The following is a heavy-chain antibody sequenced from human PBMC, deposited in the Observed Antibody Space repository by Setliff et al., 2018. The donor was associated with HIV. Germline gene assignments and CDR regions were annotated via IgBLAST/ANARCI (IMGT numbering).Heavy chain of an antibody. V-gene: IGHV3-33*06. CDR2: IWYDGSNK. J-gene: IGHJ5*02. CDR1: GFTFSSYG. CDR3: AKEWDSYSSGQESNWFDP. D-gene: IGHD6-19*01. Sequence: AGGSLRLSCAASGFTFSSYGMHWVRQAPGKGLEWVAVIWYDGSNKYYADSVKGRFTISRDNSKNTLYLQMNSLRAEDTAVYYCAKEWDSYSSGQESNWFDPWGQGTLVTVSS.